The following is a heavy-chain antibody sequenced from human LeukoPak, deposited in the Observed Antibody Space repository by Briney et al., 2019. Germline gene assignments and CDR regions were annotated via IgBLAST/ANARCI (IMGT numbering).Heavy chain of an antibody. CDR3: AKRGYSRYEDVDY. V-gene: IGHV3-23*01. Sequence: GGSLRLSCAASGFTFDDYAMHWVRQAPGKGLEWVSAISGSGGSTYYADSVKGRFTISRDNSKNTLYLQMNSLRAEDTAVYYCAKRGYSRYEDVDYWGQGTLVTVSS. D-gene: IGHD5-12*01. CDR1: GFTFDDYA. J-gene: IGHJ4*02. CDR2: ISGSGGST.